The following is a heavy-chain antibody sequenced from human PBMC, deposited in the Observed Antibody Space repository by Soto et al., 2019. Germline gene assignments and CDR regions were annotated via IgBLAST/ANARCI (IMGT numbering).Heavy chain of an antibody. CDR3: ACAE. CDR2: IKQDGSEK. J-gene: IGHJ1*01. Sequence: SSWMSYVRHCLGKKLEWVANIKQDGSEKYYVDSVKGRFTISRDNSPNTVYLQTNTLRGEDTAVHYYACAE. CDR1: SSW. V-gene: IGHV3-7*01.